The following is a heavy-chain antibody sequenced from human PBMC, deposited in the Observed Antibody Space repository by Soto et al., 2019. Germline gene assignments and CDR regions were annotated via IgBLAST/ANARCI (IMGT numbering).Heavy chain of an antibody. J-gene: IGHJ4*02. D-gene: IGHD2-2*01. Sequence: PGGSLRLSCAASGFTFDDYTMHWVRQAPGKGLEWVSLISWDGGSTYYADSVKGRFTISRDNSKNSLYLQMNSLRTEDTALYYCAKDATIPATAVPDYWGQGTLVTVSS. CDR3: AKDATIPATAVPDY. CDR2: ISWDGGST. CDR1: GFTFDDYT. V-gene: IGHV3-43*01.